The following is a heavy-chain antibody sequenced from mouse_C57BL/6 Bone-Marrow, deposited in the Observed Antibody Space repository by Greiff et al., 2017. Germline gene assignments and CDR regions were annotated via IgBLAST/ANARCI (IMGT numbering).Heavy chain of an antibody. J-gene: IGHJ2*01. V-gene: IGHV5-4*03. Sequence: EVMLVESGGGLVKPGGSLQLSCAASGFTFSSYAMSWVRQTPEKRLEWVATISDGGSYTYYPDNVKGRFTISRDNAKNNLYLQMSHLKSEDTAMYYCARNWDLDYWGQGTTRTVSS. CDR2: ISDGGSYT. CDR3: ARNWDLDY. CDR1: GFTFSSYA. D-gene: IGHD4-1*01.